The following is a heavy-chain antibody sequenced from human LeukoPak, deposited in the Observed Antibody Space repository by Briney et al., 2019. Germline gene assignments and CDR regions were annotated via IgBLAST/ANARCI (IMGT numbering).Heavy chain of an antibody. V-gene: IGHV1-69*05. CDR2: IIPIFGTA. J-gene: IGHJ3*02. Sequence: SVKVSCKASGGTFSSYAISWVRQAPGQGLEWMGGIIPIFGTANYAQKFQGRGTITTDESTSTAYMDLLRSEDTAVYYCARLDAFDIWGQGTMVTVSS. CDR1: GGTFSSYA. CDR3: ARLDAFDI.